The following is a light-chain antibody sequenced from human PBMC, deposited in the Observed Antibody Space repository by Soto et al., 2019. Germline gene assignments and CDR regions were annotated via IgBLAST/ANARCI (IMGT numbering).Light chain of an antibody. CDR2: GNS. CDR3: QSYDSSLSGYV. V-gene: IGLV1-40*01. CDR1: ISNIGAGYD. J-gene: IGLJ1*01. Sequence: QSVLAQPASLSGAPGQRVTISCTGSISNIGAGYDVHWYQQLPGTAPKLLIYGNSNRPSGVPDRFSGSKSGTSASLAITGLQAEDEADYYCQSYDSSLSGYVFGTGTKVTVL.